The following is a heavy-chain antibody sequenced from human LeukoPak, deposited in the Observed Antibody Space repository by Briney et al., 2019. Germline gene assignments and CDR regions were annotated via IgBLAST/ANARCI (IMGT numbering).Heavy chain of an antibody. D-gene: IGHD5-12*01. Sequence: KSSEALSLTCTASGGSISNYYWSWIRQPAGKGLEWIGRVYTSGSTNYNPSLKSRVTMSVDTSKNQFPLKLSSVTAADTAVYYCARDSGYDFLSYYFMDVWGKGTTVTVSS. CDR1: GGSISNYY. CDR3: ARDSGYDFLSYYFMDV. V-gene: IGHV4-4*07. CDR2: VYTSGST. J-gene: IGHJ6*03.